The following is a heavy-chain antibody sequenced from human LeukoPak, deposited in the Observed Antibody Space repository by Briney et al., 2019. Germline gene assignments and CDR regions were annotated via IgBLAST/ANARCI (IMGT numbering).Heavy chain of an antibody. Sequence: ASVKVSCKASGYTFTSYYMHWVRQAPGQGLEWMGIINPSGGSTSYAQTFQGRVTMTRDTPTSTVYMELSSLRSEDTAVYYGARESATTIYYYSYGMDVWGQGTTVTVSS. J-gene: IGHJ6*02. CDR2: INPSGGST. V-gene: IGHV1-46*01. CDR1: GYTFTSYY. CDR3: ARESATTIYYYSYGMDV. D-gene: IGHD1-26*01.